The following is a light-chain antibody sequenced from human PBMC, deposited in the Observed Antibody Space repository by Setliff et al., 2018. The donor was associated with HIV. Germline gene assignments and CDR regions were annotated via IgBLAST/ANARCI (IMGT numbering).Light chain of an antibody. CDR1: NIGSKS. Sequence: YELTQPSSVSVAPGKTARITCGGNNIGSKSVHWYQQKPGQAPVLVIYYDSDRPSGIPERFSGSNSGNTATLTISRVEAGDEADYYCQVWDSSSDHYVFGTGTRSPS. CDR3: QVWDSSSDHYV. J-gene: IGLJ1*01. V-gene: IGLV3-21*04. CDR2: YDS.